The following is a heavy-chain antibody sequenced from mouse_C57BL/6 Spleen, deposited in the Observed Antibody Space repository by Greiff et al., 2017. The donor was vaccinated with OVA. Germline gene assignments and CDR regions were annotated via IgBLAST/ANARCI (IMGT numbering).Heavy chain of an antibody. V-gene: IGHV1-18*01. CDR2: INPNNGGT. CDR3: ARRGNYSPYFDY. CDR1: GYTFTDYN. D-gene: IGHD2-1*01. J-gene: IGHJ2*01. Sequence: EVKLMESGPELVKPGASVKIPCKASGYTFTDYNMDWVKQSHGKSLEWIGDINPNNGGTIYNQKFKGKATLTVDKSSSTAYMELRSLTSEDTAVYYCARRGNYSPYFDYWGQGTTLTVSS.